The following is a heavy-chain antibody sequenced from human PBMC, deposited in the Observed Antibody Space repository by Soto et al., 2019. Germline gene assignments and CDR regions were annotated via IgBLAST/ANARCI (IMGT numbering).Heavy chain of an antibody. J-gene: IGHJ4*02. CDR3: ARVTAALHGRKWDRRLAS. Sequence: QVQLVQSGAEAKRPGASVKVFCKASGYIFPDNAIHWVRQAPGESLEWMGWINTGYGKTKHSPQFQGTITFTRHTSANPHNVELSSLPPEGTAFYYCARVTAALHGRKWDRRLASWGQGTRVTFTP. V-gene: IGHV1-3*04. D-gene: IGHD1-26*01. CDR1: GYIFPDNA. CDR2: INTGYGKT.